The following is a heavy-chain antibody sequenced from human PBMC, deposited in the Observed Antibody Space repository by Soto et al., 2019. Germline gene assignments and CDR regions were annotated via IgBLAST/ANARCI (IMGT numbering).Heavy chain of an antibody. CDR2: IYYTGST. CDR3: ASGGYSSSWYRWFDP. Sequence: SETLSLTCTVSGGSISTYYWSWIRQPPGKGLEWIGYIYYTGSTNYNPSLKSRVTISVDTSKNQFSLKLSSVTAADTAVYYCASGGYSSSWYRWFDPWGQGTRVTVSS. CDR1: GGSISTYY. D-gene: IGHD6-13*01. J-gene: IGHJ5*02. V-gene: IGHV4-59*08.